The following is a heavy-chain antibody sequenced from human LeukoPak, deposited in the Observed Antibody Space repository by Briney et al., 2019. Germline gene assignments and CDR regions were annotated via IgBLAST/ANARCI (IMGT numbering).Heavy chain of an antibody. J-gene: IGHJ5*02. CDR1: GGSFSGYY. Sequence: KPSETLSLTCAVYGGSFSGYYWSWIRQPPGKGLEWIGEINHSGSTNYNPSLKSRVTISVDTSKNQFSLKLSSVTAADTAVYYCARAHSVARRFLEWLFHGNWFDPWGREPWSPSPQ. CDR3: ARAHSVARRFLEWLFHGNWFDP. V-gene: IGHV4-34*01. CDR2: INHSGST. D-gene: IGHD3-3*01.